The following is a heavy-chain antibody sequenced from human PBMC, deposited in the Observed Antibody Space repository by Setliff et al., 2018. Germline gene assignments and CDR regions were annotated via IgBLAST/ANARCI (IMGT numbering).Heavy chain of an antibody. CDR1: GYSFPSYW. CDR3: ATLGIDIEGASVHAFDI. D-gene: IGHD1-26*01. V-gene: IGHV5-51*01. J-gene: IGHJ3*02. Sequence: PGESLKISCKASGYSFPSYWIGWVRQVPGKGLEWMGIIYPGDSHTRYSPSFQGQVTISADKSISTAYLQWSSLKASDTAMYYCATLGIDIEGASVHAFDIWGQGTMVTVSS. CDR2: IYPGDSHT.